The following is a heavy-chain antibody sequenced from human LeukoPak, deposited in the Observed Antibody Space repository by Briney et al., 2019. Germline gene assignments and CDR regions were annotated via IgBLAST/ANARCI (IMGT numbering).Heavy chain of an antibody. CDR2: ISSDGSHK. J-gene: IGHJ4*02. Sequence: PGGSLRLSCSASGFTFSNYGMHWVRQAPGKGLEWLAVISSDGSHKFYRDSVTGRFTISRDNSKNTLYLQMNSLRPEDTAVYYCAKDPGHCSGGSCYSILDYWGQGTLVTVSS. CDR1: GFTFSNYG. V-gene: IGHV3-30*18. CDR3: AKDPGHCSGGSCYSILDY. D-gene: IGHD2-15*01.